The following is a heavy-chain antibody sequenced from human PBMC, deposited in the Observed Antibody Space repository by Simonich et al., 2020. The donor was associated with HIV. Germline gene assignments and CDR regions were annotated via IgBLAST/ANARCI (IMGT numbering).Heavy chain of an antibody. V-gene: IGHV3-48*03. CDR2: ISSSGSPI. CDR1: GFTFSSYE. Sequence: CAASGFTFSSYEMNWVRQAPGKGLEWVSYISSSGSPIYYADSVKGRFTISRDNANNSLYLQMNSLRAEDTAVYYCATLGYCSGGSCSYFDYWGQGTLVIVSS. CDR3: ATLGYCSGGSCSYFDY. D-gene: IGHD2-15*01. J-gene: IGHJ4*02.